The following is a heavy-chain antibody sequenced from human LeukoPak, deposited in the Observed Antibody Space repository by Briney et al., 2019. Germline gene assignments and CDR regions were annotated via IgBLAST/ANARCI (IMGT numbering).Heavy chain of an antibody. CDR3: ARAYFTYYYDSSGCRIRLHDAFDI. Sequence: PSETLSLTCTVSGGSISSYYWSWIRQPPGKGLEWIGRIYISGRTNYNPSPKSRVTMSVDTSKNQFSLKLSSVTAADTAVYYCARAYFTYYYDSSGCRIRLHDAFDIWGQGTMVTVSS. CDR2: IYISGRT. CDR1: GGSISSYY. D-gene: IGHD3-22*01. V-gene: IGHV4-4*07. J-gene: IGHJ3*02.